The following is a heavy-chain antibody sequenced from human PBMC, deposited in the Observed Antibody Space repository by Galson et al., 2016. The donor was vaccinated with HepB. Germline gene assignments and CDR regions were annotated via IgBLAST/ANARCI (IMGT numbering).Heavy chain of an antibody. Sequence: SLRLSCAASGFTFSRYWMTWVRQAPGKGLEWVANIKQDGSEEYYVDSVKGRFTVSRDNAKNSLYLQMNSLRAEDTAVYYCARSYGLASYYSVPFYWGQGTPVTVSS. J-gene: IGHJ4*02. CDR3: ARSYGLASYYSVPFY. V-gene: IGHV3-7*03. CDR2: IKQDGSEE. D-gene: IGHD3-10*01. CDR1: GFTFSRYW.